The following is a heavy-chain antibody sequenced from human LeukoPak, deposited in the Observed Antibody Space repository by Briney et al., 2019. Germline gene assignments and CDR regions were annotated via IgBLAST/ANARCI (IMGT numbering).Heavy chain of an antibody. J-gene: IGHJ4*02. V-gene: IGHV3-30-3*01. D-gene: IGHD6-19*01. Sequence: GRSLRLSCAASGFTFSSYAMHWVRQAPGKGLEWVAVISYDGSNNYYADSVKGRFTISRDNSKNTLYLQMNSLRAKDTTVYYCARDKVSGSSGWYYFDYWGQGTLVTVSS. CDR1: GFTFSSYA. CDR2: ISYDGSNN. CDR3: ARDKVSGSSGWYYFDY.